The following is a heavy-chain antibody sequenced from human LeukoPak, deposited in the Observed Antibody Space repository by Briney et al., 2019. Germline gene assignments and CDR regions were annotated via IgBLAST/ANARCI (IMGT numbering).Heavy chain of an antibody. J-gene: IGHJ6*03. V-gene: IGHV1-2*06. CDR2: TNPNSGGT. D-gene: IGHD2-15*01. CDR1: GYTFTGYY. Sequence: ASVKVSCKASGYTFTGYYMHWVRQAPGQGLEWMGRTNPNSGGTNYAQKFQGRVTMTRDTSISTAYMELSRLRSDDTAVYYCARESEVVVANYYYMDVWGKGTTVTVSS. CDR3: ARESEVVVANYYYMDV.